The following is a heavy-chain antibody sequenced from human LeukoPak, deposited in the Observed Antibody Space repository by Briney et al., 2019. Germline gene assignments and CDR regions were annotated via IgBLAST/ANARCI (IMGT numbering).Heavy chain of an antibody. CDR1: GYSFTTYD. D-gene: IGHD4-23*01. CDR2: MNPNSGNT. CDR3: AGGNYGGDVDGAFDF. J-gene: IGHJ3*01. Sequence: ASVKVSCKTSGYSFTTYDINWVRQATGQGLEWMGWMNPNSGNTGYAQKFQGRVTMTRDTSIGTAYMELSSLRSEDTAVYYCAGGNYGGDVDGAFDFWGQGTLVTVSS. V-gene: IGHV1-8*01.